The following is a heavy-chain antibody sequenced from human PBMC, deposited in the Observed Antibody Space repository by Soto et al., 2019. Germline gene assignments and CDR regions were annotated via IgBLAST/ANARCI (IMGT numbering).Heavy chain of an antibody. CDR3: AKEKDYYDSSGYFDY. Sequence: GGTLSLSCAASGFTFTTYAMSWVRQAPGRGLEWVSDISGSGGSKHYADSVEGRFTISRDNSKNTLYLQMNSLRAEDTAVYYCAKEKDYYDSSGYFDYWGQGTLVTVSS. CDR1: GFTFTTYA. D-gene: IGHD3-22*01. CDR2: ISGSGGSK. J-gene: IGHJ4*02. V-gene: IGHV3-23*01.